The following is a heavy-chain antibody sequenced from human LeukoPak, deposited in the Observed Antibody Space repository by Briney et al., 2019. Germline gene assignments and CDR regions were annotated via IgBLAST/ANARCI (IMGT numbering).Heavy chain of an antibody. CDR2: IYHSGST. V-gene: IGHV4-30-2*01. J-gene: IGHJ5*02. Sequence: SETLSLTCTVSGGSISSGGYYWSWIRQPPGKGLAWIGYIYHSGSTYYNPSLKSRVTISVDRSKNQFSLKLSSVTAADTAVYYCARGGQLGNFNWFDPWGQGTLVTVSS. CDR1: GGSISSGGYY. CDR3: ARGGQLGNFNWFDP. D-gene: IGHD1-1*01.